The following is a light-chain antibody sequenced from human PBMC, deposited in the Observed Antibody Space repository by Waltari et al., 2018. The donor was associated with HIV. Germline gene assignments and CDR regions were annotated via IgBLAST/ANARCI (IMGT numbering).Light chain of an antibody. CDR2: AAS. CDR3: QHSWT. Sequence: DSQMTQSPSSVSASVGDRVTITCRARQSISDSLNWYQQKPGKAPILLIYAASTLQGGVQSRFSGSGSGTDFTLTISTLQPEDFATYYCQHSWTFGPGTKVDIK. J-gene: IGKJ3*01. CDR1: QSISDS. V-gene: IGKV1-39*01.